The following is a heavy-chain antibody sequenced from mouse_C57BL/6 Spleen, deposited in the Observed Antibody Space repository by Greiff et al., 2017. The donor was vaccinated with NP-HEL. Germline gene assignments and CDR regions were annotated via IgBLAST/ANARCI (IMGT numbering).Heavy chain of an antibody. D-gene: IGHD2-4*01. CDR3: ARGGYYDYDWFAY. CDR2: ISYDGSN. CDR1: GYSITSGYY. Sequence: VQLKESGPGLVKPSQSLSLTCSVTGYSITSGYYWNWIRQFPGNKLEWMGYISYDGSNNYNPSLKNRSSITLDTSKNQFFLKLNSVTTEDTATYYCARGGYYDYDWFAYWGQGTLVTVSA. V-gene: IGHV3-6*01. J-gene: IGHJ3*01.